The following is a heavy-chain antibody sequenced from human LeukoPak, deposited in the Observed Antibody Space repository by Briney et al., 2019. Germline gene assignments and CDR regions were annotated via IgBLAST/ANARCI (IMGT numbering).Heavy chain of an antibody. CDR2: MFYSGIT. CDR3: ARGQFYHDSTGYGE. J-gene: IGHJ4*02. D-gene: IGHD3-22*01. V-gene: IGHV4-59*08. Sequence: SETLSLTCTVSGGSISSYYWSWIRQPPGKGLEWIGYMFYSGITNYNPSLKSRVTISVDTSENQISLRLSSLTAADTAVYYCARGQFYHDSTGYGEWGQGALVTVSS. CDR1: GGSISSYY.